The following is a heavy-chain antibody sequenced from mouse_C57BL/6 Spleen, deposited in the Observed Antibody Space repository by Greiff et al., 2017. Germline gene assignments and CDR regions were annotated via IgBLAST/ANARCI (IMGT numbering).Heavy chain of an antibody. CDR2: IRNKANGYTT. CDR3: ARSLNDYDGDGFAY. J-gene: IGHJ3*01. Sequence: EVMLVESGGGLVQPGGSLSLSCAASGFTFTYYYMSWVRQPPGKALEWLGFIRNKANGYTTEYSASVKGRFTISRDNSQSILYLQMNALRAEDSATYYCARSLNDYDGDGFAYWGQGTLVTVSA. V-gene: IGHV7-3*01. CDR1: GFTFTYYY. D-gene: IGHD2-4*01.